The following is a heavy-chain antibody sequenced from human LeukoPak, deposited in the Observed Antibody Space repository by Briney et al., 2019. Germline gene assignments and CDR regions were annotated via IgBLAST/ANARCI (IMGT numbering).Heavy chain of an antibody. V-gene: IGHV3-9*01. CDR1: GFTFDDYA. J-gene: IGHJ4*02. D-gene: IGHD3-10*01. CDR3: AKDINYYGSGWGYFDY. Sequence: GRSLRLSCAASGFTFDDYAMHWVRQAPGKGLEWVSGISWNSGSIGYADSVKGRFTISRDNAKNSLYLQMNSLRAEDTALYYCAKDINYYGSGWGYFDYWGQGTPVTVSS. CDR2: ISWNSGSI.